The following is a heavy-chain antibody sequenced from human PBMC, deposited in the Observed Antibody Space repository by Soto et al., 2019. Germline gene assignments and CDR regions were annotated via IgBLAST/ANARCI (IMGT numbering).Heavy chain of an antibody. J-gene: IGHJ6*02. Sequence: GGSLRLSCAASGFTFSSYAMHWVRQAPGKGLEWVAVISYDGSNKYYADSVKGRFTISRDNSKNTLYLQMNSLRAEDTAVYYCARGRSSCVRGYYGMDVWGQGTTVTVSS. D-gene: IGHD6-13*01. CDR2: ISYDGSNK. CDR3: ARGRSSCVRGYYGMDV. CDR1: GFTFSSYA. V-gene: IGHV3-30-3*01.